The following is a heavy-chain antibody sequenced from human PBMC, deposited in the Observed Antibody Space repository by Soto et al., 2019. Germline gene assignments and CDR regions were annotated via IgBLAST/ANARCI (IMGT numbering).Heavy chain of an antibody. D-gene: IGHD1-26*01. CDR2: ISNDGGNR. CDR3: ASDIFLTGGSYCTTYFDP. Sequence: GGSLRLSCAASGFSFSSSGMHWVRQAPGKGLEWVADISNDGGNRYYADSVKGRFTISRDNSKSMLYLHMNSLRPEDTAVYFCASDIFLTGGSYCTTYFDPWGQGTLVTVSS. V-gene: IGHV3-30*03. CDR1: GFSFSSSG. J-gene: IGHJ5*02.